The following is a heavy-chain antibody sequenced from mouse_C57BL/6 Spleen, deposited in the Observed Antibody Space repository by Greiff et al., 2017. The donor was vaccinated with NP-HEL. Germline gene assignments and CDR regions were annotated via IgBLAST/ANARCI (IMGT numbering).Heavy chain of an antibody. V-gene: IGHV1-82*01. Sequence: QVQLKESGPELVKPGASVKISCKASGYAFSSSWMNWVKQRPGKGLEWIGRIYPGDGDTNYNGKFKGKATLTADKSSSTAYMQLSSLTSEDSAVYFCARKGAYYSNYNFDYWGQGTTLTVSS. CDR2: IYPGDGDT. CDR1: GYAFSSSW. J-gene: IGHJ2*01. CDR3: ARKGAYYSNYNFDY. D-gene: IGHD2-5*01.